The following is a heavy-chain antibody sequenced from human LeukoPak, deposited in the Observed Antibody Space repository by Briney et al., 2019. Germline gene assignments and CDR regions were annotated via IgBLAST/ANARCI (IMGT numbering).Heavy chain of an antibody. V-gene: IGHV4-59*01. CDR3: ARVEQWLVGWFDP. D-gene: IGHD6-19*01. CDR2: IYYSGTT. Sequence: KPSETLSLTCTVSGGSISSYYWSWIRQPPGKGLEWIGYIYYSGTTNYNPSLKSRVTISVDTSKNQFSLKLSSVTAADTAVYYCARVEQWLVGWFDPWGQGTLVTVSS. J-gene: IGHJ5*02. CDR1: GGSISSYY.